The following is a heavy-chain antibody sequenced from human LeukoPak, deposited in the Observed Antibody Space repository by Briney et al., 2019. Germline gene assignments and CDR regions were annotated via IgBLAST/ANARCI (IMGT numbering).Heavy chain of an antibody. CDR3: AKDRTVGASYWYFDL. CDR2: ISGSAGST. D-gene: IGHD1-26*01. J-gene: IGHJ2*01. Sequence: GGSLRLSCAASGFTFRSYVMSWVRQATGKGLEWVSAISGSAGSTYYADSVKGRFTISRDSSKNTLFLHMNTLRAEDTAIYYCAKDRTVGASYWYFDLWGRGTLVTVSS. V-gene: IGHV3-23*01. CDR1: GFTFRSYV.